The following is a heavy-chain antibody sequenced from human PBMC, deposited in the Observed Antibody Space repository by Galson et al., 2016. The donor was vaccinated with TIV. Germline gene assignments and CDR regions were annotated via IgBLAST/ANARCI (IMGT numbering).Heavy chain of an antibody. Sequence: SLRLSCAASGFSFSSYGMHWVRQAPGKGLERVAVILYDGTNKYYAGSVKGRFTISRDNSKNTLSLQLNSLRTEDTAVYYCAKDPRIYGDYLLAYFDYWGQGTLVTVSS. CDR1: GFSFSSYG. V-gene: IGHV3-30*18. J-gene: IGHJ4*02. CDR2: ILYDGTNK. D-gene: IGHD4-17*01. CDR3: AKDPRIYGDYLLAYFDY.